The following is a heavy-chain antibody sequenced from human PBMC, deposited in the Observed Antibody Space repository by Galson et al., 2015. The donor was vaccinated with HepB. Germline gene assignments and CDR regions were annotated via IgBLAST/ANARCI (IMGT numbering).Heavy chain of an antibody. J-gene: IGHJ3*02. D-gene: IGHD3-3*01. CDR2: INPSGGST. CDR3: ARKSITIFGVVIMGGAFDI. V-gene: IGHV1-46*01. Sequence: SVKVSCKASGYTFTRYYMHWVRQAPGQGLEWMGIINPSGGSTSYAQKFQGRVTMTRDTSTSTVYMELSSLRSEDTAVYYCARKSITIFGVVIMGGAFDIWGQGTMVTVSS. CDR1: GYTFTRYY.